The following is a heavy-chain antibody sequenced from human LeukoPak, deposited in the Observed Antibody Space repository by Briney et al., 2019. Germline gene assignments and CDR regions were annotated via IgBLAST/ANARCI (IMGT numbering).Heavy chain of an antibody. J-gene: IGHJ5*02. V-gene: IGHV3-21*01. CDR1: GFTFSRYS. CDR3: ARAHGTRFLEWLEISKGWFDP. D-gene: IGHD3-3*01. CDR2: ISSSSSYI. Sequence: PGGSLRLSCAASGFTFSRYSMNWVRQAPGKGLEWVSSISSSSSYIYYADSVKGRFTISRDNAKNSLYLQMNSLRAEDTAVYYCARAHGTRFLEWLEISKGWFDPWGQGTLVTVSS.